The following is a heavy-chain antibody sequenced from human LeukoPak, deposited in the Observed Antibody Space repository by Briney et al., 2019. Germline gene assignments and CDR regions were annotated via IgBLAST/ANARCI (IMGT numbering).Heavy chain of an antibody. CDR2: ISGSSGSP. V-gene: IGHV3-23*01. Sequence: GGSLRLSCAASGFTFSSYAMSWVRQAPGKGLEWVSAISGSSGSPYYADSVKGRFTISRDNAKNTLYLQMNSLRAEDTVIYYCTRASAGLSYLDLWGRGTLVTVSS. J-gene: IGHJ2*01. CDR3: TRASAGLSYLDL. CDR1: GFTFSSYA. D-gene: IGHD3/OR15-3a*01.